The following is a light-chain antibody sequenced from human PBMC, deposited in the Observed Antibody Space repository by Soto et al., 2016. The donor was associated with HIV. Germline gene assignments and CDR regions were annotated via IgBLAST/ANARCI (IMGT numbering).Light chain of an antibody. CDR1: QSISNY. J-gene: IGKJ2*01. CDR2: AAS. Sequence: DIQMTQSPSSLPASVGDRVTITCRASQSISNYLNWYQQKPEKAPKLLIYAASSLQSGVPSRFSGSGSGTDFTLTISSLQPEDFATYYCQQGYSPPFTFGQGTKLEIK. CDR3: QQGYSPPFT. V-gene: IGKV1-39*01.